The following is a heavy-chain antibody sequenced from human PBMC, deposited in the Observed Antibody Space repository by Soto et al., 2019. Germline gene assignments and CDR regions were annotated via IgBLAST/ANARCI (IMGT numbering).Heavy chain of an antibody. J-gene: IGHJ4*02. V-gene: IGHV3-15*07. D-gene: IGHD3-22*01. CDR2: IKSKTDGGTT. Sequence: GGSLRLSCAASGFTFCNAWMNWVRQAPGKGLEWVGRIKSKTDGGTTDYAAPVKGRFTISRDDSKSTLYLQMNSLKTEDTAVYYCTTDSYYYDSSGHYLRVLFDYWGQGTLVTVSS. CDR1: GFTFCNAW. CDR3: TTDSYYYDSSGHYLRVLFDY.